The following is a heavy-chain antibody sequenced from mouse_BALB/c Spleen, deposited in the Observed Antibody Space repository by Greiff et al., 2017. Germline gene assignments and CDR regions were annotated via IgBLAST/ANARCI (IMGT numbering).Heavy chain of an antibody. CDR2: INPSNGGT. J-gene: IGHJ2*01. D-gene: IGHD2-1*01. CDR1: GYTFTSYY. V-gene: IGHV1S81*02. CDR3: TRGDYGNYGGV. Sequence: VQLQQPGAELVKPGASVKLSCKASGYTFTSYYMYWVKQRPGQGLEWIGAINPSNGGTNFNEKFKSKATLTVDKSSSTAYMQLSSLTSEDSAVYYCTRGDYGNYGGVWGQGTTLTVSS.